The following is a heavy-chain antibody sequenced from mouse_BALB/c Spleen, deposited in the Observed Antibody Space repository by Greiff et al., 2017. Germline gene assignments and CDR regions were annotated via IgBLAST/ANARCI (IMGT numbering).Heavy chain of an antibody. Sequence: EVQLVESGGGLVKPGGSLKLSCAASGFTFSDYYMYWVRQTPEKRLEWVATISDGGSYTYYPDSVKGRFTISRDNAKNNLYLQMSSLKSEDTAMYYCARGKRYDYAMDYWGQGTSVTVSS. CDR3: ARGKRYDYAMDY. CDR1: GFTFSDYY. J-gene: IGHJ4*01. CDR2: ISDGGSYT. V-gene: IGHV5-4*02. D-gene: IGHD2-14*01.